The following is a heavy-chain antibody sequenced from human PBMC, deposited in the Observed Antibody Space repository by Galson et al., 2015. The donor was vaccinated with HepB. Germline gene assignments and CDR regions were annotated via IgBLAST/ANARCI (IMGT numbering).Heavy chain of an antibody. CDR3: ARTRLGYCSGDSCNSQFYYNGMDV. CDR1: GFKFSDYY. Sequence: SLRLSCAASGFKFSDYYMSWIRQAPGKGLEWISYISSSGSYTNYADSVKGRLTISRDKANNSLYLQMHSLRAEDTAVYYCARTRLGYCSGDSCNSQFYYNGMDVWGQGTTVTVSS. CDR2: ISSSGSYT. V-gene: IGHV3-11*06. J-gene: IGHJ6*02. D-gene: IGHD2-15*01.